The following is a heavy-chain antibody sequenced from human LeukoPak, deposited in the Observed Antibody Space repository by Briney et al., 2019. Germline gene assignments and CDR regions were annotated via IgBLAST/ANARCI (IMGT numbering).Heavy chain of an antibody. CDR2: ISAYNGNT. D-gene: IGHD3-9*01. Sequence: ASVKVSCKASGYTFTSYGISWVRQAPGQGLEWMGWISAYNGNTNYAQKLQGRVTMTTDTSTRTAYMELRSLRSDDTAVYYCARDFHYDILTGYYKYYYYYMDVWGKGTTVTVSS. CDR3: ARDFHYDILTGYYKYYYYYMDV. CDR1: GYTFTSYG. J-gene: IGHJ6*03. V-gene: IGHV1-18*01.